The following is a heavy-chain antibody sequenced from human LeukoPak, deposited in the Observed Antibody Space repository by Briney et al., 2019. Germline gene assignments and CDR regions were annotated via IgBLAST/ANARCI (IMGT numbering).Heavy chain of an antibody. J-gene: IGHJ4*02. CDR1: GFTFTISA. D-gene: IGHD3-22*01. V-gene: IGHV1-58*01. CDR3: AADYYDSSGYYYQFDY. CDR2: IVVGSGNT. Sequence: SVKVSCKASGFTFTISAVQWVRQARGQRLEWIGWIVVGSGNTNYAQKFQERVTITRDMSTSTAYMELSSLRSEDTAVYYCAADYYDSSGYYYQFDYWGQGTLVTVSS.